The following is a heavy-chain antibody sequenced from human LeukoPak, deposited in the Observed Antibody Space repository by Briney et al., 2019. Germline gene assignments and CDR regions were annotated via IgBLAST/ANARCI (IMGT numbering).Heavy chain of an antibody. Sequence: SVKVSCKASGGTFSSYAISWVRQAPGQGLEWMGGIIPIFGTANYAQKFQGRVTITADESTSTAYMELSSLRSDDTAVYYCASGIAVAGIEYYFDYWCQGTLVTVSS. CDR2: IIPIFGTA. CDR1: GGTFSSYA. J-gene: IGHJ4*02. CDR3: ASGIAVAGIEYYFDY. V-gene: IGHV1-69*13. D-gene: IGHD6-19*01.